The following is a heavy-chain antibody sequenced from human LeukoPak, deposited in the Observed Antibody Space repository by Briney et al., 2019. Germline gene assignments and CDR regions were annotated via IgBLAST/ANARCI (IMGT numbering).Heavy chain of an antibody. CDR3: ARDPDYGDPVDY. Sequence: GGSLRLSCAASGFTFSNYSMNWVRQAPGKGLEWVSSISSSSSYIYYADSVKGRFTISRDNAKNSLYLQMNSLRAEDTAVYYCARDPDYGDPVDYWGQGTLVTVSS. CDR1: GFTFSNYS. J-gene: IGHJ4*02. V-gene: IGHV3-21*01. D-gene: IGHD4-17*01. CDR2: ISSSSSYI.